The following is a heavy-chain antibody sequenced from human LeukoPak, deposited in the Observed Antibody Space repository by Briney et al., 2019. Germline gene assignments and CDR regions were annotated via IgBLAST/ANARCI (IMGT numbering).Heavy chain of an antibody. CDR1: GGSISSSSYF. V-gene: IGHV4-39*01. Sequence: SETLSLTCTVSGGSISSSSYFWGWIRQPPGKGLEWIGSIYYTGSTYHNPSLKSRVTISVDKYKNHFCLKLSSRPAADTAVYYCVTMFYSSGRCQWFDPWGQGTLVTVSS. D-gene: IGHD6-19*01. J-gene: IGHJ5*02. CDR3: VTMFYSSGRCQWFDP. CDR2: IYYTGST.